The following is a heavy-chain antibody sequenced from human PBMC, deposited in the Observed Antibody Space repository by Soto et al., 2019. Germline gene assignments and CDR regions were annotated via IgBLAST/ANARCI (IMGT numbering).Heavy chain of an antibody. V-gene: IGHV4-39*01. Sequence: SETLSLTCSFSGGSIDRRNYSWAWLRQPPGKGLEWIGTTYYNGNAYYNPSLKSRVSMSVDTSKNQFSLKLVSVTAADTAVYYCARHFVAVVIKGWGYWGQGTLVTVSS. D-gene: IGHD3-10*01. CDR1: GGSIDRRNYS. CDR3: ARHFVAVVIKGWGY. CDR2: TYYNGNA. J-gene: IGHJ4*02.